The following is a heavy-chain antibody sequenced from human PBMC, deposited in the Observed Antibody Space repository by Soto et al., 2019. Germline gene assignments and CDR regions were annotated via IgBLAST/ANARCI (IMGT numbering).Heavy chain of an antibody. D-gene: IGHD6-13*01. CDR3: ARDSNSSSWYVADLKRYNWFDP. V-gene: IGHV1-69*04. J-gene: IGHJ5*02. CDR1: GGTFSSYT. CDR2: IIPILGIA. Sequence: SLKVSCKASGGTFSSYTISCVRQAPGQGLEWMGRIIPILGIANYAQKFQGRVTITADKSTSTAYMELSSLRSEDTAESYGARDSNSSSWYVADLKRYNWFDPWGQGTLVLVTS.